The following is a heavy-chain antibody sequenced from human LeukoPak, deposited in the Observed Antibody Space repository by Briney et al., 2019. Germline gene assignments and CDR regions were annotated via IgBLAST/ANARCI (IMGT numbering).Heavy chain of an antibody. J-gene: IGHJ5*02. Sequence: GASVKVSCKASGYTFTSYDINWVRQAAGQGLEWMGWMNPNSGNTGYTQKLKGRIAMTRDTSISTAYMELSSLRLEDTAVYYCARAIYFWSGYYNPWGRGTLVTVSS. CDR3: ARAIYFWSGYYNP. CDR1: GYTFTSYD. D-gene: IGHD3-3*01. V-gene: IGHV1-8*01. CDR2: MNPNSGNT.